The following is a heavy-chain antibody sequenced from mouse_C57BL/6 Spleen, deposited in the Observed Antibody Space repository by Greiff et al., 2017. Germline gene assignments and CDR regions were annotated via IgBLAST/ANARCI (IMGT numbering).Heavy chain of an antibody. CDR2: ISDGGSYT. D-gene: IGHD1-1*01. J-gene: IGHJ2*01. Sequence: EVKLVESGGGLVKPGGSLKLSCAASGFTFSSYAMSWVRQTPEKRLEWVATISDGGSYTYYPDNVKGRFTISRDNAKNNLYLQMSHLKSEDTAMYYCARDRDHYYGSSFDYWGQGTTLTVAS. CDR3: ARDRDHYYGSSFDY. V-gene: IGHV5-4*01. CDR1: GFTFSSYA.